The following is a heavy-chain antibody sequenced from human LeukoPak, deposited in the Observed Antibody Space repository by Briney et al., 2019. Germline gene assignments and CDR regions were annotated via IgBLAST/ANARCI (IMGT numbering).Heavy chain of an antibody. CDR1: GYTFTSYY. CDR3: ARDGAPTTVVTPGYFQH. J-gene: IGHJ1*01. CDR2: INPSGGST. V-gene: IGHV1-46*01. D-gene: IGHD4-23*01. Sequence: ASVKVSCKASGYTFTSYYMHWVRQAPGQGLEWMGIINPSGGSTSYAQKFQGRVTMTRDTSTSTVYMELSSLRSEDTAVYYCARDGAPTTVVTPGYFQHWGQGTLVTVSS.